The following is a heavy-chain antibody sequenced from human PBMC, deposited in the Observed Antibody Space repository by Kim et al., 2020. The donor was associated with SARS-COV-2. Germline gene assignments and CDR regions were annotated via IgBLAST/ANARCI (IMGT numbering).Heavy chain of an antibody. J-gene: IGHJ4*02. D-gene: IGHD7-27*01. CDR2: IYYSGST. CDR3: ARHAPPNWGSPHFDY. CDR1: GGSISSYY. V-gene: IGHV4-59*08. Sequence: SETLSLTCTVSGGSISSYYWSWIRQPPGKGLEWIGYIYYSGSTNYNPSLKSRVTISVDTSKNQFSLKLSSVTAADTAVYYCARHAPPNWGSPHFDYWGQGALVTVSS.